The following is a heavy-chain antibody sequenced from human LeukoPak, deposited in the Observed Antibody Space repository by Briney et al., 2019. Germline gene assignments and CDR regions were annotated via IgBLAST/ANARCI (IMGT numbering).Heavy chain of an antibody. CDR1: AGSISSSSYY. CDR2: IYYSGST. D-gene: IGHD3-10*01. Sequence: SETLSLTCTVSAGSISSSSYYWGWIRQPPGKGLEWIGSIYYSGSTYYNPSLKSRVTISVDTSKNQFSLKLSSVTAADTAVYCCASVARGYYGSGSYFDYWGQGTLVTVSS. V-gene: IGHV4-39*01. CDR3: ASVARGYYGSGSYFDY. J-gene: IGHJ4*02.